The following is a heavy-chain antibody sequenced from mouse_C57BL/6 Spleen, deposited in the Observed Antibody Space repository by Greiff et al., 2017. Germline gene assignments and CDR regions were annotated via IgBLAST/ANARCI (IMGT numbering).Heavy chain of an antibody. D-gene: IGHD2-4*01. CDR1: GYTFTSYW. CDR3: AREEIYYDYPFAY. J-gene: IGHJ3*01. CDR2: INPSNGGT. V-gene: IGHV1-53*01. Sequence: QVQLQQPGTELVKPGASVKLSCKASGYTFTSYWMHWVKQRPGPGLEWIGNINPSNGGTNYNEKFKSKATLTVDKSSSTAYMQLSSLTSEDSAVYYCAREEIYYDYPFAYWGQGTLVTVSA.